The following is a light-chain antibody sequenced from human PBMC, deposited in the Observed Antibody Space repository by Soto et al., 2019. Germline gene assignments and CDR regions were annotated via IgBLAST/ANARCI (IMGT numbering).Light chain of an antibody. CDR3: QVWESTSNPVV. CDR1: NIGSKS. CDR2: YDS. Sequence: SYELTQPPSVSVAPGQTARITCGGNNIGSKSVHWYQQKPGQAPVLVIYYDSDRPSGMPERFSGSNSGNTATLTISRVEAGDEADYYCQVWESTSNPVVLGGGTKVTVL. J-gene: IGLJ2*01. V-gene: IGLV3-21*01.